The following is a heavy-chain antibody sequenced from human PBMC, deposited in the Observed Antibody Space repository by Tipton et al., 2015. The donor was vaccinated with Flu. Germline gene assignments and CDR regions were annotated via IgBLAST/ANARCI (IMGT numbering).Heavy chain of an antibody. CDR3: ARDRGWPAALDY. Sequence: LRLSCSVSGGSVTSVTYYWGWVRQPPGKGLEWIGSIYYSGSTYYNPPLKSRVTISVDTSRNQFSLNLKSVTAADTGVYYCARDRGWPAALDYWSQGILVTVSS. CDR1: GGSVTSVTYY. J-gene: IGHJ4*02. CDR2: IYYSGST. D-gene: IGHD3-10*01. V-gene: IGHV4-39*07.